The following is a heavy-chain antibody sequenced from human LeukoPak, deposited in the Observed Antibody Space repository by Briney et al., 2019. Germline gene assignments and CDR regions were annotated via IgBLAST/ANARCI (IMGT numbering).Heavy chain of an antibody. CDR1: GGSMNRDY. V-gene: IGHV4-59*01. CDR2: IYYSGST. D-gene: IGHD4-17*01. J-gene: IGHJ5*02. Sequence: SETLSLTRTVSGGSMNRDYWSWIRQPPGKGLEWIGYIYYSGSTDYNPSLKSRVTISADTSKNQFSLKVRSVTAADTAVYYCVREGEYSGWFDPWGQGTLVTVSS. CDR3: VREGEYSGWFDP.